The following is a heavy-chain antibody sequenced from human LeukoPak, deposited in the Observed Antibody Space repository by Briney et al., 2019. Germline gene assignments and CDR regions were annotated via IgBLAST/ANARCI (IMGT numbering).Heavy chain of an antibody. CDR1: GYSFTSYW. J-gene: IGHJ6*03. CDR3: ARHAGYDSSGYYYADMDV. Sequence: GESLKISCKGSGYSFTSYWIGWVRQMPGKGLEWMGIIYPGDSDTRYSPSFQGQVTISADKSISTAYLQWSSLKASDTAMYYCARHAGYDSSGYYYADMDVWGKGSTVTVSS. CDR2: IYPGDSDT. V-gene: IGHV5-51*01. D-gene: IGHD3-22*01.